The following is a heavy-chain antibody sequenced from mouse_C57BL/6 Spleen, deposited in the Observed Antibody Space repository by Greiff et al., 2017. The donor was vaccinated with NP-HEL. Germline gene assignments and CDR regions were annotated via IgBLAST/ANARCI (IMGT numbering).Heavy chain of an antibody. CDR3: AGGSKFAY. V-gene: IGHV5-17*01. J-gene: IGHJ3*01. Sequence: EVKLVESGGGLVKPGGSLKLSCAASGFTFSDYGMHWVRQAPEKGLEWVAYISSGSSTIYYADTVKGRFTISSDNAKNTLFLQMTSLRSEDTAMYYCAGGSKFAYWGQGTLVTVSA. CDR1: GFTFSDYG. D-gene: IGHD1-1*01. CDR2: ISSGSSTI.